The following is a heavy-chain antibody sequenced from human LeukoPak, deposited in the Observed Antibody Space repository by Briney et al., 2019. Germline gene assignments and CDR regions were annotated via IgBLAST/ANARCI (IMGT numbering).Heavy chain of an antibody. D-gene: IGHD6-25*01. CDR3: ARQIAAAGRLDF. CDR1: GYSFTSYW. J-gene: IGHJ4*02. CDR2: IYPGDSDT. V-gene: IGHV5-51*01. Sequence: GESLKISCKGSGYSFTSYWISWVRQMPGKGLEWMGTIYPGDSDTRYSPPFQGQVTISVDKSISTAYLQWSSLKASDTAMYYCARQIAAAGRLDFWGQGTLVTVSS.